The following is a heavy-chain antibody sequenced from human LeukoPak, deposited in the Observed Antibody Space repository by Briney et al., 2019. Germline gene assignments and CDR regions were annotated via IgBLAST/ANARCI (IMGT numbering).Heavy chain of an antibody. CDR3: AKRGPIYSSTPGNYFDY. J-gene: IGHJ4*02. CDR1: GFILRPYW. CDR2: INSDGRTT. V-gene: IGHV3-74*01. D-gene: IGHD3-10*01. Sequence: GGSLRLSCAASGFILRPYWMHWVRHAPGKGLVWVSRINSDGRTTAYADSVKGRFTISRDNAKNTPYLQMKALRDEDTATYYCAKRGPIYSSTPGNYFDYWGQGTLVTVSS.